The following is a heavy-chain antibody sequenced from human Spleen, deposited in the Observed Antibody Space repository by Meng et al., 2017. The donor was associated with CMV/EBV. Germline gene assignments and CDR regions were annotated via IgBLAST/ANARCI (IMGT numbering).Heavy chain of an antibody. D-gene: IGHD3-3*01. CDR1: GSISSSSSY. J-gene: IGHJ4*02. CDR3: ASLWWDDFWSGYHFDY. CDR2: IYYSGST. V-gene: IGHV4-39*07. Sequence: GSISSSSSYWGWIRQPPGKGLEWIGSIYYSGSTYYNPSLKSRVTISVDTSKNQFSLKLSSVTAADTAVYYCASLWWDDFWSGYHFDYWGQGTLVTVSS.